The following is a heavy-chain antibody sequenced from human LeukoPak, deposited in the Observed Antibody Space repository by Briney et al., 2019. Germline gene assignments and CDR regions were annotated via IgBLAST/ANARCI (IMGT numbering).Heavy chain of an antibody. CDR2: IYTSGST. D-gene: IGHD6-19*01. CDR3: ARENVNSSGWYPFYYMDV. CDR1: GGSISSYY. J-gene: IGHJ6*03. V-gene: IGHV4-4*07. Sequence: SETLSLTCTVSGGSISSYYWSWIRQPAGKGLEWIGRIYTSGSTNYNPSLKSRVTMSVDTSKNQFPLKLSSVTAADTAVYYCARENVNSSGWYPFYYMDVWGKGTTVTVSS.